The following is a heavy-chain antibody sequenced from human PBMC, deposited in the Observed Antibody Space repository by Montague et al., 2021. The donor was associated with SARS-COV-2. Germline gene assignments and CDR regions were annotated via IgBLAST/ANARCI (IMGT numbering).Heavy chain of an antibody. V-gene: IGHV4-59*08. CDR1: GGSNSRYY. CDR2: VSDSGS. J-gene: IGHJ6*02. D-gene: IGHD3-9*01. Sequence: LSLTFTVSGGSNSRYYWSWIRQPPGKGLEWIGYVSDSGSDYNPSLKSRVSISVDTSKKLLSLSLSSVTAADTAIYYCARHRKDYDILTGYSTSFYYDMDVWGQGTTVTVSS. CDR3: ARHRKDYDILTGYSTSFYYDMDV.